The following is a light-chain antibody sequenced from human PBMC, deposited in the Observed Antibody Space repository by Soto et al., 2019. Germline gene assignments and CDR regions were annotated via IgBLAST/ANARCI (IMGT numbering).Light chain of an antibody. Sequence: EIVLMQSPGTLSLSPGERATLSCRASQYMTRTYIAWYQQKPGQAPRLLIYGASTRATGIPARFSGSGSGTEFTLTISSLQSVDFAVYSCQQYNNWPWTFGQGTKVDIK. CDR2: GAS. J-gene: IGKJ1*01. CDR1: QYMTRT. CDR3: QQYNNWPWT. V-gene: IGKV3-15*01.